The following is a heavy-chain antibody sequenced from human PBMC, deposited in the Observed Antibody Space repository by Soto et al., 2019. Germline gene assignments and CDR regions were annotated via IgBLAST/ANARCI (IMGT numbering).Heavy chain of an antibody. D-gene: IGHD1-20*01. V-gene: IGHV1-3*01. J-gene: IGHJ3*02. CDR3: ARDLTGTTFAFDI. Sequence: QVQLVQSGAEVKKPGASVKVSCKASGYTFTSYAMHWVRQAPGQRLEWMGWISAGNGNTKYSQKFQGRVTITRDTSASTAYMELSSLRSEDTAVYYCARDLTGTTFAFDIWGQGTMVTVSS. CDR2: ISAGNGNT. CDR1: GYTFTSYA.